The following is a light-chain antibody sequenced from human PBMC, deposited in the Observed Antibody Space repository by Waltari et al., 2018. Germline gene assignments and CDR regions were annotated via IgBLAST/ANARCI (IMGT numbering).Light chain of an antibody. CDR3: QQSYTTPRT. V-gene: IGKV1-39*01. J-gene: IGKJ1*01. Sequence: DIQMTQSPSSLSASVGDRVTITCRASQSIDIYLNWNQQRPGKAPNLLIYAASSLESGVPSRFSGSGSGTDFTLTINSLQPEDFATYYCQQSYTTPRTFGQGTKVEIK. CDR2: AAS. CDR1: QSIDIY.